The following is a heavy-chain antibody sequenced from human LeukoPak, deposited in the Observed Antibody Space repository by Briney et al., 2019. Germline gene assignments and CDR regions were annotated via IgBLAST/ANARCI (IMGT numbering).Heavy chain of an antibody. CDR3: AKDIAANNYYYYYMDV. J-gene: IGHJ6*03. V-gene: IGHV3-23*01. CDR1: GFTFSSYA. D-gene: IGHD6-25*01. Sequence: PGGTLRLSCAVSGFTFSSYAMSWVRQAPGKGLEWVSSISGSSTHSTYYADSVQGRFTISRDNSKNTLYLQMNSLRAEDTAVYYCAKDIAANNYYYYYMDVWGKGTTVTISS. CDR2: ISGSSTHST.